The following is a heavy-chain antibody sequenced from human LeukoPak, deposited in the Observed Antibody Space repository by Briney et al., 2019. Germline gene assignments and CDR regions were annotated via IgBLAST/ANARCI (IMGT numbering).Heavy chain of an antibody. Sequence: GGSLRLSCVASGLTFSDSYMSWIRQAPGKGLEWVAFMTNGGYITKYADSVKGRFTISRDNAKNSLYLQMDSLRAEDTAVYYCAKSYYYGSGIYGMDVWGQGTTVTVSS. V-gene: IGHV3-11*04. J-gene: IGHJ6*02. CDR2: MTNGGYIT. CDR3: AKSYYYGSGIYGMDV. CDR1: GLTFSDSY. D-gene: IGHD3-10*01.